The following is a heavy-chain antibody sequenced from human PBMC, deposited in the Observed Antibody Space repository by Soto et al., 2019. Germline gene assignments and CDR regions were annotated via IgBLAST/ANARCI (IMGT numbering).Heavy chain of an antibody. CDR3: ASLSGVVGSGFDT. CDR1: GGSISSYY. V-gene: IGHV4-59*08. CDR2: IYYSGST. J-gene: IGHJ1*01. D-gene: IGHD3-22*01. Sequence: PSETLSLTCTVSGGSISSYYWSWIRQPPGKGLEWIGYIYYSGSTNYNPSLKSRVTISVDTSKNQFSLKLSSVTAADTAVYYCASLSGVVGSGFDTWGQYTLSPVSA.